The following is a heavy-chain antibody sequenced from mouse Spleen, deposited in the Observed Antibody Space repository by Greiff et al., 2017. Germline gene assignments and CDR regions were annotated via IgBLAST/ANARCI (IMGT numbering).Heavy chain of an antibody. J-gene: IGHJ1*03. V-gene: IGHV1-50*01. CDR2: IDPSDSYT. CDR3: ARYYGSSSYWYFDV. D-gene: IGHD1-1*01. Sequence: VQLQQPGAELVKPGASVKLSCKASGYTFTSYWMQWVKQRPGQGLEWIGEIDPSDSYTNYNQKFKGKATLTVDTSSSTAYMQLSSLTSEDSAVYYCARYYGSSSYWYFDVWGTGTTVTVSS. CDR1: GYTFTSYW.